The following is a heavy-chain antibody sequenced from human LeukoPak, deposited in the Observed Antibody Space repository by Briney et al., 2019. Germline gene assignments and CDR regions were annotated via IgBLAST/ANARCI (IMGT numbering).Heavy chain of an antibody. CDR1: GGSFSGYY. J-gene: IGHJ6*03. CDR3: ARNTGIAAAGPREGYYMDV. CDR2: INHSGST. Sequence: SETLSLTCAVYGGSFSGYYWSWIRQPPGKGLEWIGEINHSGSTNYNPSLKSRVTISVDTSKNQFSLKLSSVTAADTAVYYCARNTGIAAAGPREGYYMDVWGKGTTVTVSS. V-gene: IGHV4-34*01. D-gene: IGHD6-13*01.